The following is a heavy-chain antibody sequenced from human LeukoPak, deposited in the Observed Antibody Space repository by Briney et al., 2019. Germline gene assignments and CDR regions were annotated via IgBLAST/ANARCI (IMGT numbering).Heavy chain of an antibody. Sequence: SETLSLTCTVSGGSISSYYWSWIRQPPGKGLEWIGYIYYSGSTNYNPSLKGRVTISVDTSKNQFSLKLSSVTAADTAVYYCARGYCSGGSCYRFDPWGQGTPVTVSS. D-gene: IGHD2-15*01. J-gene: IGHJ5*02. CDR3: ARGYCSGGSCYRFDP. CDR1: GGSISSYY. CDR2: IYYSGST. V-gene: IGHV4-59*01.